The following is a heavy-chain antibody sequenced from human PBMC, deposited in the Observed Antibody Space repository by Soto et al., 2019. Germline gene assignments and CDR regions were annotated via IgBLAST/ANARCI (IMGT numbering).Heavy chain of an antibody. D-gene: IGHD3-3*01. CDR2: ISSSSSTI. CDR1: GFTFSSYS. J-gene: IGHJ6*02. Sequence: EVQLVESGGGLVQPGGSLRLSCAASGFTFSSYSMNWVRQAPGKGLEWVSYISSSSSTIYYADSVKGRFTISRDNAKNSLYLQMNSLRDEDTAVYYCARAMEEWLLNKYLRGYYYGMDVWGQGTTVTVSS. CDR3: ARAMEEWLLNKYLRGYYYGMDV. V-gene: IGHV3-48*02.